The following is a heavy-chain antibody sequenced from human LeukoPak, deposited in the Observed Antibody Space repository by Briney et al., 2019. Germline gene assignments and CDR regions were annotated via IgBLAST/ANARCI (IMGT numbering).Heavy chain of an antibody. CDR1: GFTFSSYW. D-gene: IGHD3-3*01. CDR2: IKQDGSEK. J-gene: IGHJ4*02. V-gene: IGHV3-7*05. CDR3: ARDGSETYYDFWSGYPPAGYYDY. Sequence: GGSLRLSCAASGFTFSSYWMSWVRQAPGKGLEWVANIKQDGSEKYYVDSVKGRFTISRVNAKNSLYLQMNSLRAEDTAVYYCARDGSETYYDFWSGYPPAGYYDYWGQGTLVTVSS.